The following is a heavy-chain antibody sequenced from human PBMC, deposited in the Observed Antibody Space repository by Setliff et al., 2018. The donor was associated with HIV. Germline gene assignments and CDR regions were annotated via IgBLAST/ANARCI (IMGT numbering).Heavy chain of an antibody. Sequence: TSETLSLTCAVSGASINSPNWWTWVRQSPGKGLEWIGEIDASGNTNYNPSLQSRLTISVDKSGNQFFLKMNSITAADTAVYYCARGESGYSSSWYPLPFDYWGQGTQVTVSS. V-gene: IGHV4-4*02. J-gene: IGHJ4*02. CDR3: ARGESGYSSSWYPLPFDY. D-gene: IGHD6-13*01. CDR1: GASINSPNW. CDR2: IDASGNT.